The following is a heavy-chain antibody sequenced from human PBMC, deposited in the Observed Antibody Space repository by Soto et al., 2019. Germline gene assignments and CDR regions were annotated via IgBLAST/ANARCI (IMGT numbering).Heavy chain of an antibody. Sequence: PSETLSLTCTVSGASITGSSYWSWIRQPAGKGLEWIGRFSLSGTTSYNPSPRSRVTMSADVSKNQFSLRLTSVTAADTALYYCARGMTPPGAPAWYYFDSWGQGTLVTVSS. V-gene: IGHV4-4*07. CDR1: GASITGSSY. CDR2: FSLSGTT. D-gene: IGHD2-8*02. J-gene: IGHJ4*02. CDR3: ARGMTPPGAPAWYYFDS.